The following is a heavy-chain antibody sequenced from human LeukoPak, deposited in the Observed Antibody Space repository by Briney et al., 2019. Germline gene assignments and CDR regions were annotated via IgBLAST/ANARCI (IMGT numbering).Heavy chain of an antibody. CDR1: GFTFSSYA. J-gene: IGHJ4*02. CDR3: AKGGYYDSSFPIDY. D-gene: IGHD3-22*01. CDR2: ISGSGGST. V-gene: IGHV3-23*01. Sequence: PGGSLRLSCAASGFTFSSYAMSWVRQAPGKGLEWVSAISGSGGSTYYADSVKGRFTISRDNSKNTLYLQMNSLRAEDTAVYYCAKGGYYDSSFPIDYWGQGTLVTVSS.